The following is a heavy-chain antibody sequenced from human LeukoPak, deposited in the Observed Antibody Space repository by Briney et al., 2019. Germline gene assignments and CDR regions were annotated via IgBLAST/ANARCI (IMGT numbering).Heavy chain of an antibody. CDR1: GDSISSYY. V-gene: IGHV4-59*01. D-gene: IGHD4-17*01. J-gene: IGHJ5*02. CDR3: ARGTTVTTVYWFDP. Sequence: SETLSLTCTVSGDSISSYYWSWIRQPPGKGLEWIGYIYYSGSTNYNPSLKSRVTISVDTSKNQFSLKLSSVTAADTAVYYCARGTTVTTVYWFDPWGQGTLDTVSS. CDR2: IYYSGST.